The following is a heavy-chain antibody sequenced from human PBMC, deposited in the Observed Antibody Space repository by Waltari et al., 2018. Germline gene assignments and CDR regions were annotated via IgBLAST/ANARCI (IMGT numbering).Heavy chain of an antibody. Sequence: QVQLVQSGAEVKKPGSSVKVSCKASGGTFSSYAISWVRQGPGQGLEWMGGIIPIFGTANYEQKCQGRVTITADESTSTAYMELGSLRSEDTAVYYCARGQNDFWTNDYWGQGTLVTVSS. CDR3: ARGQNDFWTNDY. D-gene: IGHD3-3*01. J-gene: IGHJ4*02. CDR2: IIPIFGTA. V-gene: IGHV1-69*13. CDR1: GGTFSSYA.